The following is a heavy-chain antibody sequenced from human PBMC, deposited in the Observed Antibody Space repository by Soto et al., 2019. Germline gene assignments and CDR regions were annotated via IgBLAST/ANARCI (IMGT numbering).Heavy chain of an antibody. J-gene: IGHJ3*02. D-gene: IGHD3-16*02. V-gene: IGHV3-9*01. Sequence: ESGGGLVQPGRSLRLSCAASGFTFDDYAMHWVRQAPGKGLEWVSGISWNSGSIGYADSVKGRFTISRDNAKNSLYLQMNSLRAEDTALYYCAKDIMITFGGVIVIGAFDIWGQGTMVTVSS. CDR2: ISWNSGSI. CDR3: AKDIMITFGGVIVIGAFDI. CDR1: GFTFDDYA.